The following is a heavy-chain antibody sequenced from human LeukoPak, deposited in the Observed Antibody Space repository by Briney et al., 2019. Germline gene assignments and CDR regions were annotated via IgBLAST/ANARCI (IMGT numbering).Heavy chain of an antibody. J-gene: IGHJ1*01. D-gene: IGHD6-19*01. CDR1: GFTFDDYA. CDR2: ISWNSGSI. Sequence: GGSLRLSCAASGFTFDDYAMHWVRQAPGKGLEWVSGISWNSGSIDYADSVKGRFTISRDNAKKSLYLQMNSLRAEDMALYYCAKSSPGYSSGWLQHWGQGTLVTVSS. V-gene: IGHV3-9*03. CDR3: AKSSPGYSSGWLQH.